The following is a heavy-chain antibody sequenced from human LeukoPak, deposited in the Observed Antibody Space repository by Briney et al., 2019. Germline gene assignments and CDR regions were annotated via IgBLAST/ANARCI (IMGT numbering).Heavy chain of an antibody. CDR1: GFTFSDYY. J-gene: IGHJ5*02. CDR2: ISSSGSTI. CDR3: ARDMTPGSSSWYGFFDP. V-gene: IGHV3-11*04. Sequence: GGSLRLSCAASGFTFSDYYMSWIRQAPGKGLEWVSYISSSGSTIYYADSVKGRFTISRDNAKNSLYLQMNSLRAEDTAVYYCARDMTPGSSSWYGFFDPWGQGTLVTVSS. D-gene: IGHD6-13*01.